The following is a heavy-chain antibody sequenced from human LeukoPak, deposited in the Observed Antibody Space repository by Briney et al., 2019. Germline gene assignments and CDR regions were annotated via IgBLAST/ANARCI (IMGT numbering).Heavy chain of an antibody. CDR1: GGSISSGGYY. J-gene: IGHJ4*02. D-gene: IGHD3-10*01. V-gene: IGHV4-31*03. Sequence: SETLSLTCTVSGGSISSGGYYWSWIRQHPGKGLEWIGYIYYSGSTYYNPSLKSRVTISVDTSKNQFSLKLSSVTAADTAVYYCARYDFGSGSSYRSFDYWGQGTLVTVSS. CDR2: IYYSGST. CDR3: ARYDFGSGSSYRSFDY.